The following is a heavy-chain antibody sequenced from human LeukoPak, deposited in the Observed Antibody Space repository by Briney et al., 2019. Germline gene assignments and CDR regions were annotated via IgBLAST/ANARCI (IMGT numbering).Heavy chain of an antibody. D-gene: IGHD4-17*01. CDR3: ARVPPVYGDYSIPLFDY. CDR1: GYTFTSYG. CDR2: ISAYNGNT. Sequence: GASVKVSCKASGYTFTSYGISWVRQAPGQGLEWMGWISAYNGNTNYAQKLQGRVTMTTDTSTSTAYMELRSLRSDDTAVYYCARVPPVYGDYSIPLFDYWGQGTLVTVSS. V-gene: IGHV1-18*01. J-gene: IGHJ4*02.